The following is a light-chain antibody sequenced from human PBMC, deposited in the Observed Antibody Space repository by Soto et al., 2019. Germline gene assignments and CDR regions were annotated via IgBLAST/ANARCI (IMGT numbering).Light chain of an antibody. Sequence: QSVLTQPPSVSGAPGQRVTISCSGSSSNLGAGYDVQWYQQFPGTAPKLLIYANSARPSGVPDRFSGSKSGTSASLAITGLQAEDEADYYCCSYVGATTYVFGTGTKVTVL. V-gene: IGLV1-40*01. CDR2: ANS. CDR1: SSNLGAGYD. J-gene: IGLJ1*01. CDR3: CSYVGATTYV.